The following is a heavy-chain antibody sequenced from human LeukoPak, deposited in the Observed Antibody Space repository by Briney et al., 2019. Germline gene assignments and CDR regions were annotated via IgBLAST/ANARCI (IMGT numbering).Heavy chain of an antibody. V-gene: IGHV3-23*01. CDR2: ISGSGGST. Sequence: GGSLRLSCAASGFTFSSYAMSWVRQAPGKRLEWVSAISGSGGSTYYADSVKGRFTISRDNSKNTLYLQMNSLRAEDTAVYYCAKDLGSSGWLLFDYWGQGTLVTVSS. CDR1: GFTFSSYA. D-gene: IGHD6-19*01. J-gene: IGHJ4*02. CDR3: AKDLGSSGWLLFDY.